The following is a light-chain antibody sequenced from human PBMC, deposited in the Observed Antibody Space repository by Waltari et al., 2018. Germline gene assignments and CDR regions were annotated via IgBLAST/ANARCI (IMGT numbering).Light chain of an antibody. V-gene: IGKV3-20*01. Sequence: EIVLTQSPGTLSLSPGERATLSCRASQTVSSHYLAWYQQKPGQAPRLLIYDGSSRATGISDRFSGSGSGTDFTLTINSLQAEDVAFYYCQQYYDVPYTFGRGTRLEIK. CDR2: DGS. CDR3: QQYYDVPYT. CDR1: QTVSSHY. J-gene: IGKJ2*01.